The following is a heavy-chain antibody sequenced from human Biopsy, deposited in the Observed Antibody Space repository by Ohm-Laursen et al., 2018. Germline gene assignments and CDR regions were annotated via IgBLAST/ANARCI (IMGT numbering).Heavy chain of an antibody. V-gene: IGHV3-23*01. CDR1: GFTFSNYA. CDR2: IGSDARST. Sequence: LSCAASGFTFSNYAMGWVRQAPGKGLECVSSIGSDARSTLYADSVQGRFTISRDNSRNTLYLQIDNLRAEDTALYYCARAGPYYSDFWGQGTLVTVSS. J-gene: IGHJ4*02. CDR3: ARAGPYYSDF.